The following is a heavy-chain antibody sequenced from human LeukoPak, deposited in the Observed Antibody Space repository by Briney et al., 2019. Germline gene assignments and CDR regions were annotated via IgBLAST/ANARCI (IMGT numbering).Heavy chain of an antibody. J-gene: IGHJ3*02. Sequence: GSLRLSCAASGFTLGTYDMYWVRPAPGKGLECVSSISRSGGRTYYADSVKGRFTISRDNSKNTLYLQMNSLRAEDTAVYYCATADYDFWSGYSKISPYYVFDIWGQGTMVTVS. CDR2: ISRSGGRT. V-gene: IGHV3-23*01. CDR1: GFTLGTYD. CDR3: ATADYDFWSGYSKISPYYVFDI. D-gene: IGHD3-3*01.